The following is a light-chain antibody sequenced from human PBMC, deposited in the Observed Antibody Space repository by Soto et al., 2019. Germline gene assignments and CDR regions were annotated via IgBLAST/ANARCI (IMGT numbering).Light chain of an antibody. J-gene: IGKJ5*01. Sequence: EIVLTQSPATLSVSPLERATLXPTASQSVSGNLAWYQQKPGQAPRLLIYGASTRATGTPDRFSGSGSGTDFTLTISRLEPEDFAVYYCQQYGSSRITFGQGTRLEIK. CDR2: GAS. CDR1: QSVSGN. V-gene: IGKV3-20*01. CDR3: QQYGSSRIT.